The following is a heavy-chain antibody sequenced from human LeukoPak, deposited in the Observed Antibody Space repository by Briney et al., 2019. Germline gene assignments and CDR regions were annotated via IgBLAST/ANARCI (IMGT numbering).Heavy chain of an antibody. CDR1: GGSITTNTDY. V-gene: IGHV4-39*01. J-gene: IGHJ3*02. CDR3: ARHPRYCSSNSCYRPDAFDI. CDR2: IYYSGST. D-gene: IGHD2-2*01. Sequence: SETLSLACTVSGGSITTNTDYWGWVRQPPGKGLEWIGSIYYSGSTYYSPSLKSRVTISVDTSKNQFPLKLTSVTAADTAVYYCARHPRYCSSNSCYRPDAFDIWGQGTMVTVSS.